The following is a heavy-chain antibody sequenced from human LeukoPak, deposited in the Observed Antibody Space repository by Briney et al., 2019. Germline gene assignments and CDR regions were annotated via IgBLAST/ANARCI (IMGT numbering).Heavy chain of an antibody. CDR3: ARSPTLRFPDY. V-gene: IGHV3-53*04. Sequence: PGGSLRLSCAASGFTVYSNYMSWVRQAPGKGLECVSVIYSGGNTYYADSVKGRFTISRHNSKNTLYLQMNSLRAEDTAVYYCARSPTLRFPDYWGQGTLVIVSS. CDR1: GFTVYSNY. D-gene: IGHD3-16*01. J-gene: IGHJ4*02. CDR2: IYSGGNT.